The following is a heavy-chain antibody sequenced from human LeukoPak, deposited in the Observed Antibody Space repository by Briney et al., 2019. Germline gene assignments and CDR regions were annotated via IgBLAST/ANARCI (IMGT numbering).Heavy chain of an antibody. CDR2: ISSSGSTI. CDR1: GFTFSSYE. J-gene: IGHJ6*03. V-gene: IGHV3-48*03. Sequence: PGGSLRLSCAASGFTFSSYEMNWVRQAPGKGLEWVSYISSSGSTIYYADSVKGRFTISRDNAKNSLYLQMNSLKTEDTAVYYCTRGSIYYYYMDVWGKGTTVTVSS. CDR3: TRGSIYYYYMDV.